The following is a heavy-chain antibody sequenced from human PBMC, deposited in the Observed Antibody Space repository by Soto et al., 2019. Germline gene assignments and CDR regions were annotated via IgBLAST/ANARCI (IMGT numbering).Heavy chain of an antibody. V-gene: IGHV4-31*03. J-gene: IGHJ3*02. Sequence: PSETLSLTCPVSGGSISSGGYYWSWIRQHPGKGLEWIGYIYYSGSTYYNPSLKRRVTISVDTSKNQFSLKLSSVTAADTAVYYCARESPAAMVRGGMGDAFDIWGQGTMVT. CDR1: GGSISSGGYY. CDR3: ARESPAAMVRGGMGDAFDI. D-gene: IGHD3-10*01. CDR2: IYYSGST.